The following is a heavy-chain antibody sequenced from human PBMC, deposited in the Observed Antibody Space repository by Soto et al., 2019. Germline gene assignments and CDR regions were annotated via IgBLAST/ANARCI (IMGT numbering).Heavy chain of an antibody. CDR1: GGSISSSGYY. CDR2: IYYSGST. J-gene: IGHJ4*02. Sequence: QLQLQESGPGLVKPSETLSLTCTVSGGSISSSGYYWGWIRQPPGKGLERIGRIYYSGSTYYNPSLKSRVTLSVETSKHQFSLNLSSVPAADAAVYYCARLRGGDCAHGGQGSLVTVSS. CDR3: ARLRGGDCAH. V-gene: IGHV4-39*01. D-gene: IGHD2-21*02.